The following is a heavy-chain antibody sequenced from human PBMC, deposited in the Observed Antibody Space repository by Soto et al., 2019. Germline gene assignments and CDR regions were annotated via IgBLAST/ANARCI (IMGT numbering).Heavy chain of an antibody. CDR3: ARGLIAAAAPYYFDY. CDR2: ISWNSGSI. J-gene: IGHJ4*02. V-gene: IGHV3-9*01. Sequence: GWSLRLSCAASGFTFDDYAMHWVRQAPGKGLEWVSGISWNSGSIGYADSVKGRFTISRDNAKNSLYLQMNSLRAEDTAVYYCARGLIAAAAPYYFDYWGQGTLVTVSS. D-gene: IGHD6-13*01. CDR1: GFTFDDYA.